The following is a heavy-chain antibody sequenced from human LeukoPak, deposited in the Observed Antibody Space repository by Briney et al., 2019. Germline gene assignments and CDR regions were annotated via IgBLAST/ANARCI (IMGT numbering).Heavy chain of an antibody. CDR1: GGTFSSYA. D-gene: IGHD3-16*02. CDR2: IFPILGIA. V-gene: IGHV1-69*04. Sequence: SVKVSCKASGGTFSSYAISWVRQAPGQGLEWMGRIFPILGIANYAQKFQGRVTITADKSTSTAYMELSSLRSGDTAVYYCARGTLGGLRLGELSLWGQGTLVTVSS. J-gene: IGHJ4*02. CDR3: ARGTLGGLRLGELSL.